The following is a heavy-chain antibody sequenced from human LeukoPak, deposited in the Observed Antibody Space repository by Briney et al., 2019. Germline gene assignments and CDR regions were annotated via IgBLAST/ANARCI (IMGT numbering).Heavy chain of an antibody. V-gene: IGHV3-21*01. J-gene: IGHJ6*03. D-gene: IGHD3-10*01. CDR1: GFTFSSYS. Sequence: GGSLRLSCAASGFTFSSYSMNWVRQAPGKGLEWVSSISSSSSYICYADSVKGRFTISRDNAKSSLYLQMNSLRAEDTAVYYCARGAYASGSFRTDYYYMDVWGKGTTVTISS. CDR2: ISSSSSYI. CDR3: ARGAYASGSFRTDYYYMDV.